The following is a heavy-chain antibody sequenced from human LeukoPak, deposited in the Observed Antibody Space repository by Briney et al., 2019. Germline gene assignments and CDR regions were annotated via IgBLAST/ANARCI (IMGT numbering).Heavy chain of an antibody. Sequence: SETLSLTCAVYGGSFSGYYWSWIRQPPGKGLEWIGEINHSGNTNYNPSLKSRVTISVDTSKNQFSLKLSSVTAADTAVYYCAVSIAAAGTSWFDPWGQGTLVTVSS. V-gene: IGHV4-34*01. CDR2: INHSGNT. CDR1: GGSFSGYY. J-gene: IGHJ5*02. CDR3: AVSIAAAGTSWFDP. D-gene: IGHD6-13*01.